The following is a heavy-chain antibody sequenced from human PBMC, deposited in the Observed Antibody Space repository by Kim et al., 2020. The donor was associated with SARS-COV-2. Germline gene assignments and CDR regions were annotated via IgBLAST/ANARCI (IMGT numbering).Heavy chain of an antibody. V-gene: IGHV1-69*10. Sequence: SVKVSCKASGGTFSSYAISWVRQAPGQGLEWMGWIIPILGIANYAQKFQGRVTITADKSTSTAYMELSSLRSEDTAVYYCARLLRDYYGSGVFGFDPWGQGTLVTVSS. CDR2: IIPILGIA. D-gene: IGHD3-10*01. J-gene: IGHJ5*02. CDR3: ARLLRDYYGSGVFGFDP. CDR1: GGTFSSYA.